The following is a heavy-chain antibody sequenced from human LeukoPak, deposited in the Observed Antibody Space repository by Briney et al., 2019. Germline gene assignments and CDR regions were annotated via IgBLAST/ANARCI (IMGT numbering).Heavy chain of an antibody. CDR2: IWYDGSNK. D-gene: IGHD6-13*01. J-gene: IGHJ4*02. V-gene: IGHV3-33*08. CDR3: ARDPSRPYSSSWLDY. Sequence: GGSLRLSCAASGFTFSSYWMNWVRQAPGKGLEWVAVIWYDGSNKYYADSVKGRFTISRDNSKNTLYLQMNSLRAEDTAVYYCARDPSRPYSSSWLDYWGQGTLVTVSS. CDR1: GFTFSSYW.